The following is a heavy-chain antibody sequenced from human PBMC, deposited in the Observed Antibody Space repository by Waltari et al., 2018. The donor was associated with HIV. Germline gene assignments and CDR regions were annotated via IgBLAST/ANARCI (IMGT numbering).Heavy chain of an antibody. Sequence: EVQLVESGVGLVQPGGSLPLSRAAPRSPASTTRMPWVRHAPGKGLVWVSCINKDGSNTMYGDSVKGRLTISRDNAKNTLYLQMNSLRAEDTAVYYCARGVGYGMDVWGQGTTVTVSS. D-gene: IGHD2-15*01. CDR1: RSPASTTR. V-gene: IGHV3-74*03. CDR3: ARGVGYGMDV. CDR2: INKDGSNT. J-gene: IGHJ6*02.